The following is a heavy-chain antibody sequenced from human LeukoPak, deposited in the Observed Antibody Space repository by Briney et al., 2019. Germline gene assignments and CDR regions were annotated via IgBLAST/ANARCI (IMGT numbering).Heavy chain of an antibody. D-gene: IGHD1-7*01. CDR2: IYYSGST. J-gene: IGHJ4*02. Sequence: SQTLSLTCTVSGGSISSGDYYWSWVRQPPGKGLEWIGYIYYSGSTYYNPSLKSRVTISVDTSKNQFSLKLSSVTAADTAVYYCARTATGTTGGFDYWGQGTLVTVSS. V-gene: IGHV4-30-4*01. CDR1: GGSISSGDYY. CDR3: ARTATGTTGGFDY.